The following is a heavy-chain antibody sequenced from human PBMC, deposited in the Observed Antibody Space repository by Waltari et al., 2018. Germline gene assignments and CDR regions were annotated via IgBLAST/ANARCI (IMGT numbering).Heavy chain of an antibody. Sequence: EVQLVESGGGWVQPGGPLSLPWAASGSCSGDYGMNWVRQAPGKGMEWLSFISSSGPTIHYADSVKGRFTVSRDNTKNSLSLQMNSLRAEDTAVYYCARVWGVTTSDFWGQGTLVTVSS. D-gene: IGHD4-17*01. CDR1: GSCSGDYG. V-gene: IGHV3-48*03. J-gene: IGHJ4*02. CDR2: ISSSGPTI. CDR3: ARVWGVTTSDF.